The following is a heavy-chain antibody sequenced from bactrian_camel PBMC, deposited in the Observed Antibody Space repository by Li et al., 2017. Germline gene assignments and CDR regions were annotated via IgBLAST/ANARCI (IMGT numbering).Heavy chain of an antibody. CDR2: LSSDGNT. D-gene: IGHD2*01. J-gene: IGHJ6*01. V-gene: IGHV3S55*01. Sequence: VQLVESGGGLVQPGGPLRLSCSASGFSFDDFDMGWYRQAPGNECDLVGSLSSDGNTYYVDSVKGRFTISRDNAKNTLYLQLNSLKTEDTAMYYCVNGAFGGYWYNLGYWGQGTQVTVS. CDR1: GFSFDDFD. CDR3: VNGAFGGYWYNLGY.